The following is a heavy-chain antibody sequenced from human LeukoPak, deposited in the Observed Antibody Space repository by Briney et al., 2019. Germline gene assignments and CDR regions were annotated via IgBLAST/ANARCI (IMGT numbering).Heavy chain of an antibody. J-gene: IGHJ4*02. D-gene: IGHD3-22*01. CDR3: AKYRSTSGYVDS. CDR2: IYYSGST. V-gene: IGHV4-59*08. CDR1: GGSISSNY. Sequence: PSETLSLTCCVSGGSISSNYWSWFRQPPGKGLEWIGYIYYSGSTTYNPSLKSRVTISVDTSKTQFSLKLTSVTAADTAVYYCAKYRSTSGYVDSWGQGTLVTVSS.